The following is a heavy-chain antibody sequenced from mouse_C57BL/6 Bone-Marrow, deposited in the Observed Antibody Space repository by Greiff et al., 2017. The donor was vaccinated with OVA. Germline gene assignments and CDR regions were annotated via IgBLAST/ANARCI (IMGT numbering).Heavy chain of an antibody. Sequence: EVQRVESGGGLVQPGGSLKLSCAASGFTFSDYYMYWVRQTPEKRLEWVAYISNGGGSTYYPDTVKGRFTISRDNAKNTLYLQMSRLKSEDTAMYYCARREFITTVVAHWYFDVWGTGTTVTVSS. V-gene: IGHV5-12*01. CDR3: ARREFITTVVAHWYFDV. CDR1: GFTFSDYY. D-gene: IGHD1-1*01. CDR2: ISNGGGST. J-gene: IGHJ1*03.